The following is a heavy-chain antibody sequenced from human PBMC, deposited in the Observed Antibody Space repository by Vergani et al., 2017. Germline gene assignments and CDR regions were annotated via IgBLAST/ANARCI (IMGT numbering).Heavy chain of an antibody. CDR3: ARGGANLFGYFDL. CDR2: ISYDGSNK. Sequence: QVQLVESGGGVVQPGRSLRLSCAASGFTFSSYAMHWVRRAPGKGLEWVAVISYDGSNKYYADSVKGRFTISRDNSKNTLYLQMNSLRAEDTAVYYCARGGANLFGYFDLWGRGTLVTVSS. V-gene: IGHV3-30-3*01. J-gene: IGHJ2*01. CDR1: GFTFSSYA. D-gene: IGHD1-26*01.